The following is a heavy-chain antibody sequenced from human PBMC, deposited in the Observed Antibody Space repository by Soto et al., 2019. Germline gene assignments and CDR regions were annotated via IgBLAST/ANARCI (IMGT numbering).Heavy chain of an antibody. D-gene: IGHD6-19*01. J-gene: IGHJ4*02. V-gene: IGHV3-30*18. CDR2: ILYDGSNK. CDR3: AKGAVAGTGLDY. Sequence: QVQLVESGGGVVQPGRSLRLSCAASGFTFSSYGMHWVRQAPGKGLEWVAVILYDGSNKYYADSVKGRFTISRDNSKKTLYLQMNSLRAEDTAVYYCAKGAVAGTGLDYWGQGTLVTVSS. CDR1: GFTFSSYG.